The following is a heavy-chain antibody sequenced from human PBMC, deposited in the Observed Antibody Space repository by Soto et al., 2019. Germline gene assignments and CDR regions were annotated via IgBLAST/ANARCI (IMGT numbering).Heavy chain of an antibody. CDR3: ARTLYSYGTDY. V-gene: IGHV3-23*01. Sequence: PGGSLRLSCAASGFTFSSYAMSWVRQAPGKGLEWVSATSGSGIGTYYADSVKGRFTISRDNSKNTLYLQMNSLRAEDTAVYYCARTLYSYGTDYWGQGTLVTVSS. J-gene: IGHJ4*02. CDR1: GFTFSSYA. CDR2: TSGSGIGT. D-gene: IGHD5-18*01.